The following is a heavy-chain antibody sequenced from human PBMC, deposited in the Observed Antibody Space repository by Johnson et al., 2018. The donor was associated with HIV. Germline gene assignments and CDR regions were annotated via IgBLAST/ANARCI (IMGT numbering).Heavy chain of an antibody. J-gene: IGHJ3*02. CDR3: AKDLQQPQRGEHALAQDAFDI. D-gene: IGHD6-13*01. V-gene: IGHV3-23*04. CDR2: ISDSGGST. CDR1: GFTFSSYA. Sequence: VQLVESGGGLVQPGGSLRLSCAASGFTFSSYAMRWVRQAPGKGLEWVSGISDSGGSTHSADSVKGRFTISSDNSKNKLYLQMNRLRAEDTAVYYCAKDLQQPQRGEHALAQDAFDIWGQGTMVTVSS.